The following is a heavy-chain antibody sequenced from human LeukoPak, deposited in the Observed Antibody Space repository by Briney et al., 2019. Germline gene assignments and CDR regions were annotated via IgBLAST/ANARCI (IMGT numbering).Heavy chain of an antibody. Sequence: ASVKVSCKASGYTFTGYYMHWVRQAPGQGHEWMGWINPNSGGTNYAQKFQGRVTMTRDTSISTAYMELSRLRSDDTAVYYCARVFTYYYGSGSYFGAFDPWGQGTLVTVSS. V-gene: IGHV1-2*02. J-gene: IGHJ5*02. CDR3: ARVFTYYYGSGSYFGAFDP. CDR1: GYTFTGYY. CDR2: INPNSGGT. D-gene: IGHD3-10*01.